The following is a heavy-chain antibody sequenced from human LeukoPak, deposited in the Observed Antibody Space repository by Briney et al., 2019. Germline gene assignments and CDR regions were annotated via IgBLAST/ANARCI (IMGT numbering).Heavy chain of an antibody. CDR2: ISASGRTT. CDR1: GFSFSSDE. V-gene: IGHV3-48*03. CDR3: ARDRTMVRGLANYFYGMDV. Sequence: GGSLRLSCAASGFSFSSDELNWVRQAPGKGLEWLSYISASGRTTYYADSVKGRFTISRDNAKNSLYLQMSSLRAEDTAVYYCARDRTMVRGLANYFYGMDVWGQGTTVIVSS. J-gene: IGHJ6*02. D-gene: IGHD3-10*01.